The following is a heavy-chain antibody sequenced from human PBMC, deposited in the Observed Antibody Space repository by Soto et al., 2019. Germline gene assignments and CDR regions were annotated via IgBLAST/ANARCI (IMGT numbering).Heavy chain of an antibody. Sequence: QAQLVQSGTEVKKPGASVKVSCKASGYPFTGPYIYWVRQAPGQGLEWMGWINPRSGGTEFAEKFQGRVTVTRDTSIRTVFLELNRLTSDDTGGYFCARDFRTYSHGVDVWGQGTAVIVSS. V-gene: IGHV1-2*02. CDR2: INPRSGGT. J-gene: IGHJ6*02. CDR1: GYPFTGPY. CDR3: ARDFRTYSHGVDV. D-gene: IGHD4-4*01.